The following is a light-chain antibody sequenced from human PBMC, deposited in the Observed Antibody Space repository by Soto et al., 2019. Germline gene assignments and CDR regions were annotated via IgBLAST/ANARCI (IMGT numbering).Light chain of an antibody. Sequence: QTVVTQEPSFSVSPGGTVTLTCGLTSGSVSTTYSPSWYQQTPGPAPRTLIYSTNTRSSGVPDRFSGSILGDKAALTITGAQAYDESDYYCVLYMGSGISVFGGGTKLTVL. CDR2: STN. J-gene: IGLJ3*02. CDR1: SGSVSTTYS. V-gene: IGLV8-61*01. CDR3: VLYMGSGISV.